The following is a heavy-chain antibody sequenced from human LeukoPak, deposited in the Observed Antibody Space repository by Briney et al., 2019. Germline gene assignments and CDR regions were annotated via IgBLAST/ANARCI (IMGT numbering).Heavy chain of an antibody. J-gene: IGHJ4*02. CDR2: IWYDGSNK. D-gene: IGHD5-18*01. Sequence: GGSLRLSCAASGFTFSSYGMHWVRQAPGKGLEWVAVIWYDGSNKYYADSVKGRFTISRDNSKNTLYLQMSSLRAEDTAVYYCARGKVDTAMVFDYWGQGTLVTVSS. CDR1: GFTFSSYG. CDR3: ARGKVDTAMVFDY. V-gene: IGHV3-33*01.